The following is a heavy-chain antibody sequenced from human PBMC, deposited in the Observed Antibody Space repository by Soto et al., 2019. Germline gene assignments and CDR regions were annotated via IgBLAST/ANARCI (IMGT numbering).Heavy chain of an antibody. Sequence: SETLSLTCTVSGGSISSSSYYWGWIRQPPGKGLEWIGSIYYSGSTYYNPSLKSRVTISVDTSKNQFSLKLSSVTAADTAVYYCARQYCSGGSCYSNWFDPCGQGTLVTVYS. V-gene: IGHV4-39*01. CDR1: GGSISSSSYY. J-gene: IGHJ5*02. CDR3: ARQYCSGGSCYSNWFDP. D-gene: IGHD2-15*01. CDR2: IYYSGST.